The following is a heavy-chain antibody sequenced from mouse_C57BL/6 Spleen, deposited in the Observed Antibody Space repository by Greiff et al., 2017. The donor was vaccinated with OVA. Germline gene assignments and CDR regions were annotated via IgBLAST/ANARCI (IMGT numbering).Heavy chain of an antibody. CDR2: IRLKSDNYAT. D-gene: IGHD1-1*01. Sequence: EVMLVESGGGLVQPGGSMKLSCVASGFTFSNYWMNWVRQSPEKGLEWVAQIRLKSDNYATHYAESVKGRFTISRDDSKSSVYLQMNNLRAEDTGIYYCTDYYGSSYVDWFAYWGQGTLVTVSA. J-gene: IGHJ3*01. CDR1: GFTFSNYW. CDR3: TDYYGSSYVDWFAY. V-gene: IGHV6-3*01.